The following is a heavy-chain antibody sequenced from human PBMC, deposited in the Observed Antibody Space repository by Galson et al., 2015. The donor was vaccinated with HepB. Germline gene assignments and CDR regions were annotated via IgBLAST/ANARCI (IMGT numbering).Heavy chain of an antibody. CDR1: GASISSGGFS. CDR3: ALSRGYTYGPPDS. CDR2: IYHSGDT. V-gene: IGHV4-30-2*01. Sequence: TLSLTCAVSGASISSGGFSWSWIRQPPGKGLEWIGHIYHSGDTYYNPSLERRVTISEDMSRNQFSLRLSSVTAADSAVYYCALSRGYTYGPPDSWGQGTLVTVSS. J-gene: IGHJ4*02. D-gene: IGHD5-18*01.